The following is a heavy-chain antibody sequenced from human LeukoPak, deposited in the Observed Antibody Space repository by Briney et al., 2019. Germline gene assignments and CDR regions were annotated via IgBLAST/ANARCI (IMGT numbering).Heavy chain of an antibody. CDR3: ARGHYDLAP. CDR1: GGSISGYY. CDR2: IYSSGST. Sequence: SETLSLTCTVSGGSISGYYWSWIRQPPRKGLEWIGYIYSSGSTKYDPSLESRVTISLDTSKDQVSLNLSSVTAADTAIYFCARGHYDLAPWGQGILVTVSS. D-gene: IGHD4-17*01. J-gene: IGHJ5*02. V-gene: IGHV4-59*01.